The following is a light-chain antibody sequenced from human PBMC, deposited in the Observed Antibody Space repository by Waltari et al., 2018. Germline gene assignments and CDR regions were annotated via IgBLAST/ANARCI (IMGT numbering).Light chain of an antibody. J-gene: IGLJ1*01. CDR1: SHDVGTANL. V-gene: IGLV2-23*01. CDR3: CSYVGSSTSYV. CDR2: EAS. Sequence: QSALTQPASVPGSPGQSITLPCTGVSHDVGTANLLAWYQQYPGKAPKLMIYEASKRPSGVSNRFSGSKSGNTASLTISGLQAEDEADYFCCSYVGSSTSYVFGIGTKVTVL.